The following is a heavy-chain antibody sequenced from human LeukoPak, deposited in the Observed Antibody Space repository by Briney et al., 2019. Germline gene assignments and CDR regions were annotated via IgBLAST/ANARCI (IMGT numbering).Heavy chain of an antibody. V-gene: IGHV3-23*01. Sequence: PGGSLRLSCAASGFTFSSYAMSWVRQAPGKGLEWVSAISGSGGSTYYAYSVKGRFTISRDDSKNTLYLQMNSLRAEDTAVYYCAKNPLLWFGPPSEYYFDYWGQGTLVTVSS. CDR1: GFTFSSYA. J-gene: IGHJ4*02. CDR3: AKNPLLWFGPPSEYYFDY. CDR2: ISGSGGST. D-gene: IGHD3-10*01.